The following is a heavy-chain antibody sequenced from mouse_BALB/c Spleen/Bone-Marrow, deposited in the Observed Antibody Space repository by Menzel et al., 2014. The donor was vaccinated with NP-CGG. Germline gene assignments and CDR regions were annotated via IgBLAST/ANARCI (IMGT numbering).Heavy chain of an antibody. CDR3: ARGNYGSSLYAMDY. V-gene: IGHV2-6-7*01. D-gene: IGHD1-1*01. CDR1: GFSLTGYG. CDR2: IWGDGST. J-gene: IGHJ4*01. Sequence: VNVVESGPGLVAPSQSLSITCTVSGFSLTGYGVNWVRRPPGKGLEWLGMIWGDGSTDYNSALKSRLSISKDNSKSQVFLKMNSLQTDDTARYYCARGNYGSSLYAMDYWGQGTSVTVSS.